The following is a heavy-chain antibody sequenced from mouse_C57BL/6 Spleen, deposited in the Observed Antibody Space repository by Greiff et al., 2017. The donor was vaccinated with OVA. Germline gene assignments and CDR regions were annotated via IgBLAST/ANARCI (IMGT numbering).Heavy chain of an antibody. J-gene: IGHJ1*03. D-gene: IGHD2-10*02. CDR3: ARRYGNFEGWYFDV. Sequence: SGPELVKPGASVKISCKASGYSFTGYYMHWVKQSHGNILDWIGYIYPYNGVSSYNQKFKGKATLTVDKSSSTAYMELRSLTSEDSAVYYCARRYGNFEGWYFDVWGTGTTVTVSS. V-gene: IGHV1-31*01. CDR2: IYPYNGVS. CDR1: GYSFTGYY.